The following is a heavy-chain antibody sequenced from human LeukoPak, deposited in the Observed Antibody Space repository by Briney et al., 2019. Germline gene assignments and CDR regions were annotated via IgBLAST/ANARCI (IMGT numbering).Heavy chain of an antibody. CDR1: GFTVSSNY. J-gene: IGHJ3*02. D-gene: IGHD2-8*02. Sequence: PGGSLRLSCAASGFTVSSNYMSWVRQAPGQGLEWVSVISGSGGSTYYADSVKGRFTISRDNSKNTLYLQMNSLRAEDTAVYYCAKEVGYIPLDDAFDIWGQGTMVTVSS. CDR3: AKEVGYIPLDDAFDI. CDR2: ISGSGGST. V-gene: IGHV3-23*01.